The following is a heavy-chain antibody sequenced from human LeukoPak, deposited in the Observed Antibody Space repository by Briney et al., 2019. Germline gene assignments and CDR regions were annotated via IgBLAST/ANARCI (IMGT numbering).Heavy chain of an antibody. D-gene: IGHD4-17*01. CDR1: GFTFSRYW. CDR2: IKQDASEK. CDR3: ARYGDYDTFQY. Sequence: PGGSLRLSCEASGFTFSRYWMSWVRQAPGKGLEWVANIKQDASEKRYVESVRGRFTISRDNAKNSLSLVMNSLRAEDTAVYYCARYGDYDTFQYWGQGTLVTVSS. J-gene: IGHJ4*02. V-gene: IGHV3-7*03.